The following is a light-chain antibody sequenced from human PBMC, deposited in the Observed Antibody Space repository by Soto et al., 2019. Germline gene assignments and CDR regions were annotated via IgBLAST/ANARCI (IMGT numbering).Light chain of an antibody. V-gene: IGKV1-5*01. J-gene: IGKJ1*01. CDR3: QHYDTFSWT. CDR2: GAS. Sequence: DIQMTQSPSNRSFSLGDRITITCRASEDIDTSLAWFQQRPGKAPKVLIAGASGLMNGVPSTFSGSGSGTECAITISSVKTDDGATYFCQHYDTFSWTFGQGTKVDIK. CDR1: EDIDTS.